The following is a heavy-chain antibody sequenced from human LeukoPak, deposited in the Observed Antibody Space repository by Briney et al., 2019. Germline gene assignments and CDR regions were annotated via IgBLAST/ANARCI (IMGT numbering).Heavy chain of an antibody. J-gene: IGHJ4*02. CDR2: IYHCGST. CDR1: GGSISSGGYP. CDR3: ARTGANYYDSSGYYLDY. D-gene: IGHD3-22*01. Sequence: TVSLTCAVSGGSISSGGYPWSWIQQPPGKGLEWIGYIYHCGSTYYNPSLKSRVTISVDRSKNQFSLKLSSVTAADTAVYYCARTGANYYDSSGYYLDYWGQGTRVTVSS. V-gene: IGHV4-30-2*01.